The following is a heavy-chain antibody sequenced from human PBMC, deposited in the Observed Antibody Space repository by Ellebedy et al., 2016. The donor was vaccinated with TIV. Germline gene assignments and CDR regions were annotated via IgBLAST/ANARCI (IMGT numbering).Heavy chain of an antibody. Sequence: GESLKISCKGSGYSFTSYWIGWVRQMPGKGLEWMGIIYPGDSDTRYSPSFQGQVTISADKSISTAYLQWSSLKASDTAMYYCATYSGYYHYYYGMDVWGQGTTVTVSS. CDR3: ATYSGYYHYYYGMDV. D-gene: IGHD5-12*01. CDR1: GYSFTSYW. J-gene: IGHJ6*02. CDR2: IYPGDSDT. V-gene: IGHV5-51*01.